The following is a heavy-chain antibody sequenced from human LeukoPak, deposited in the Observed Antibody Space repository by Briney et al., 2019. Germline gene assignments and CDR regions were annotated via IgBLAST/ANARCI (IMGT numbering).Heavy chain of an antibody. D-gene: IGHD3-10*01. Sequence: SETLSLTCTVSGGSISSYYWSWIRQPPGKGLEWIGYIYYSGSTNYNPSLKSRVTISVGTSKNQFSLKLSSVTAADTAVYYCARSLRYYYGSGRSNYYYYMDVWGKGTTVTISS. CDR3: ARSLRYYYGSGRSNYYYYMDV. V-gene: IGHV4-59*01. J-gene: IGHJ6*03. CDR1: GGSISSYY. CDR2: IYYSGST.